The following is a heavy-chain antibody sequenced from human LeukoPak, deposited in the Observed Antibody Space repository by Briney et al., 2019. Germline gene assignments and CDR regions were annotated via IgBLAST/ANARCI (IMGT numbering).Heavy chain of an antibody. V-gene: IGHV3-30*02. CDR2: IQYDGSKK. CDR1: GFTFSSFG. CDR3: AQRHCYSDPHLAY. J-gene: IGHJ4*02. D-gene: IGHD2-21*01. Sequence: GGSLRLSCAASGFTFSSFGMHWVRHAPGKWLEWVAFIQYDGSKKFYSDSVKGRFTVSRDNSKDTLYLQMNSLRAEDTAVYYCAQRHCYSDPHLAYWGQGSLVTVSS.